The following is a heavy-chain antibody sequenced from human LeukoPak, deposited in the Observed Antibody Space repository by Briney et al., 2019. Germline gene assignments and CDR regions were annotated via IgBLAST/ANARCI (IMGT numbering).Heavy chain of an antibody. CDR3: ARLTRRGSGSKSYYSY. D-gene: IGHD3-10*01. CDR1: GGSFSGYY. Sequence: PSETLSLTCAVYGGSFSGYYWGWIRQPPGKGLEWIGEINHSGSTNYNPSLKSRVTISVDTSKNQFSLNLTSVTAADTAMYYCARLTRRGSGSKSYYSYWGQGTLVTVSS. J-gene: IGHJ4*02. CDR2: INHSGST. V-gene: IGHV4-34*01.